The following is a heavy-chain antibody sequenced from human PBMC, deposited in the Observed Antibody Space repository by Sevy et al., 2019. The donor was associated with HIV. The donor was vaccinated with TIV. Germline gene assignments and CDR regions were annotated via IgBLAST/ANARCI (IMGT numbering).Heavy chain of an antibody. Sequence: GGSLRLSCAASGLTFSRYGMHWVRQAPGKGLEWVAIIWYDGSNKYYADSVKGRFTISRDNSKNMLYLQMNSLRAEDTAVYYCAKDCVGDNYDSSYAFDIWGQGTVVTVSS. CDR1: GLTFSRYG. V-gene: IGHV3-33*06. D-gene: IGHD3-22*01. CDR3: AKDCVGDNYDSSYAFDI. J-gene: IGHJ3*02. CDR2: IWYDGSNK.